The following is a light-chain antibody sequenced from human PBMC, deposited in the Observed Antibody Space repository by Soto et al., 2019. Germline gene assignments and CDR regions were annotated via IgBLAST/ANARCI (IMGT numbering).Light chain of an antibody. Sequence: EMVLTQSPGTLSLSPGDRATLSCRASQTLRSGYLAWYQHKPGQAPRLLIYDVSSRTPGTPDRFSGSGSGTDFTLTISRLEPEDFAVYYCHQYGSSPRAFGQGTKVEV. CDR2: DVS. J-gene: IGKJ1*01. V-gene: IGKV3-20*01. CDR3: HQYGSSPRA. CDR1: QTLRSGY.